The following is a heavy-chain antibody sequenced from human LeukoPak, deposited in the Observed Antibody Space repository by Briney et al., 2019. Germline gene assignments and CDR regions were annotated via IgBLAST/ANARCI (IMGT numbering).Heavy chain of an antibody. CDR1: GFTFSDYY. V-gene: IGHV3-30*02. CDR2: MRSDGSNN. J-gene: IGHJ4*02. Sequence: PGGSLRLSCAASGFTFSDYYMSWIRQAPGKGLEWVAFMRSDGSNNYYADSVKGRFTISRDNSKNTVYLQMNSLRAEDTAVYYCAKDSGSYWGGMSDYWGQGTLVTVSS. CDR3: AKDSGSYWGGMSDY. D-gene: IGHD1-26*01.